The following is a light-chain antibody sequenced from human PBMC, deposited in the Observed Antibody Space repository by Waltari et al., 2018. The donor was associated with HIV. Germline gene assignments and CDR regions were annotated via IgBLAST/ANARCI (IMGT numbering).Light chain of an antibody. J-gene: IGKJ4*02. Sequence: DIVMTQSPATLSVSPGERAALSCRASQTVHRDLAWYQQKPGQPPRLLVYGASTRPTGIPARFSGSGYGTDFTLIISSLQSDDFAIDFCQQYKDWPLTFGRGTKVEIK. CDR3: QQYKDWPLT. CDR1: QTVHRD. CDR2: GAS. V-gene: IGKV3-15*01.